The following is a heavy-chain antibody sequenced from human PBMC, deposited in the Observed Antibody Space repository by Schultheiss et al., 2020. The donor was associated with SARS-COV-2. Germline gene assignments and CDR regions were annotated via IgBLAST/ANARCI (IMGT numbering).Heavy chain of an antibody. D-gene: IGHD3-10*01. CDR2: IYYSGST. V-gene: IGHV4-61*08. CDR3: ARNTMVRGVVWFDP. J-gene: IGHJ5*02. CDR1: GGSISSGGYY. Sequence: SETLSLTCTVSGGSISSGGYYWSWIRQHPGKGLEWIGYIYYSGSTNYNPSLKSRVTISVDTSKNQFSLKLSSVTAADTAVYYCARNTMVRGVVWFDPWGQGTLVTVSS.